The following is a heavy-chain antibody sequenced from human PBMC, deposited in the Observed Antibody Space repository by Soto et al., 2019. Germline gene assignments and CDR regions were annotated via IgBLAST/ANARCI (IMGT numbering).Heavy chain of an antibody. CDR1: GGTISRYY. Sequence: QVQLQESGPGLVKPSETLSLTCTVSGGTISRYYWSWIRQPPGKGLEWIGYMYNTGSTVYNPSFKSRVTISVDTSKNQFSLKLNSVTAADTAVYYCARDLWGYCGTDWYPLDVWGQGTTVTVSS. D-gene: IGHD2-21*02. CDR2: MYNTGST. CDR3: ARDLWGYCGTDWYPLDV. J-gene: IGHJ6*02. V-gene: IGHV4-59*01.